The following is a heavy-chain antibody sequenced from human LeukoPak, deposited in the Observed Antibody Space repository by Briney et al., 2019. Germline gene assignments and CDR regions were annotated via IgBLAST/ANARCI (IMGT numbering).Heavy chain of an antibody. CDR1: GFTFDDYA. D-gene: IGHD3-10*01. CDR2: ISGDGGST. J-gene: IGHJ4*02. CDR3: AQYGSGSTESPY. Sequence: GGSLRLSCAASGFTFDDYAMHWVRQAPGKGLEWVSLISGDGGSTYYADSVKGRFTISRDNSKNSLYLQMNSLRTEDTALYYCAQYGSGSTESPYWGQGTLVTVSS. V-gene: IGHV3-43*02.